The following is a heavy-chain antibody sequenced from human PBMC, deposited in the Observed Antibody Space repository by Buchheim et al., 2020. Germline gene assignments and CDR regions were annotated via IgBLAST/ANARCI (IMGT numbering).Heavy chain of an antibody. CDR3: ATRRSVGTNPPDC. Sequence: EVQLLESGGGLVQPGGSLRLSCAVSGFTFSSYAMSWVRQAPGKGLEWVSAISGSGARTYYADSVKGRFTISRDNPKNTLSLEMNSLRAEDTAVDYCATRRSVGTNPPDCWGQGTL. V-gene: IGHV3-23*01. CDR1: GFTFSSYA. D-gene: IGHD1-26*01. J-gene: IGHJ4*02. CDR2: ISGSGART.